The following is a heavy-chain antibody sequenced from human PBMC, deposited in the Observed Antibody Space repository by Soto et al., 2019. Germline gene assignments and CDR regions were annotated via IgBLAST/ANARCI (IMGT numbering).Heavy chain of an antibody. V-gene: IGHV3-33*01. D-gene: IGHD3-9*01. Sequence: GGSLRLSCAASGFTFSSYGMHWVRQAPGKGLEWVAVVWYDGSNKYYADSVKGRFTISRDSSKNTLYLQMNSLRAEDTAVYYCARDRKAALLRYFDYWGQGTLVTVSS. J-gene: IGHJ4*02. CDR2: VWYDGSNK. CDR3: ARDRKAALLRYFDY. CDR1: GFTFSSYG.